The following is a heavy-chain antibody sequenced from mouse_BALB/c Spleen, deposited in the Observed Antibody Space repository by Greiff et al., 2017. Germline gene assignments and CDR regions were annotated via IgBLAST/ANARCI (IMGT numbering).Heavy chain of an antibody. J-gene: IGHJ2*01. V-gene: IGHV1-69*01. CDR1: GYTFTDYW. CDR2: IDTSDSYT. D-gene: IGHD2-3*01. CDR3: ARGQRNGYFFDD. Sequence: QVQLQQPGAELVMPGASVKMSCKASGYTFTDYWMHWVKQRPGQGLEWIGAIDTSDSYTSYNQKFKGKATLTVDESSSTAYMQLSSLTSEDSAVYYCARGQRNGYFFDDWGQGTTLTVSS.